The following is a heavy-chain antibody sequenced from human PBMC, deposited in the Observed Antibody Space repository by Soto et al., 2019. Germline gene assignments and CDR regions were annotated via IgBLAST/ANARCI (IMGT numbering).Heavy chain of an antibody. J-gene: IGHJ6*03. CDR3: ARDDPGIAVAPPMDV. CDR2: ISAYNGNT. V-gene: IGHV1-18*01. CDR1: GYTFTSYG. D-gene: IGHD6-19*01. Sequence: ASVKVSCKASGYTFTSYGISWVRQAPGQGLEWMGWISAYNGNTNYAQKLQGRVTMTTDTSTSTAYMELRSPRSDDTAVYYCARDDPGIAVAPPMDVWGKGTTVTVSS.